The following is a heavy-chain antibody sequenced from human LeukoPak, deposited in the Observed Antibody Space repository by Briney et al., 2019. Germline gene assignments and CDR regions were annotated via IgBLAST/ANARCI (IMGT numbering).Heavy chain of an antibody. D-gene: IGHD4-17*01. J-gene: IGHJ4*02. CDR1: GASIGSYL. Sequence: PSETLSLTCTVSGASIGSYLWSWIRQPPGKGLEWIGYISHRGSTNYNASLRSRVTMSVDTSKKQFSLNLNSVTAADTAVNYCARHERMTTYDYWGQGTLVTVSS. CDR3: ARHERMTTYDY. V-gene: IGHV4-59*08. CDR2: ISHRGST.